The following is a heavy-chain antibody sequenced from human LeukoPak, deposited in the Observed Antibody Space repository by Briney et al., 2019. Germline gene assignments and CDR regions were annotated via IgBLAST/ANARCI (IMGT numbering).Heavy chain of an antibody. V-gene: IGHV3-48*03. Sequence: QPGGSLRLSCAASGFTFSSYEMNWVRQAPGKGLEWVSYISSSGSTIYYADSVKGRFTISRDNAKNSLYLQMNSLRAEDTAVYYCARVGCSSCYDYYYGMDVWGQGTTVTVSS. CDR1: GFTFSSYE. D-gene: IGHD2-2*01. CDR2: ISSSGSTI. J-gene: IGHJ6*02. CDR3: ARVGCSSCYDYYYGMDV.